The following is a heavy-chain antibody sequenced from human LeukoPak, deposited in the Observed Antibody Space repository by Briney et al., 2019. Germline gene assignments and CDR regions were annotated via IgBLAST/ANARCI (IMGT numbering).Heavy chain of an antibody. CDR2: INLDGSSA. J-gene: IGHJ4*02. V-gene: IGHV3-74*01. D-gene: IGHD1-26*01. Sequence: QPGGSLRLSCAASGFTFSSFLMHWVRQVPGKGLVWVSRINLDGSSAVYADSVKGRFTISRDNAKNTLFLQMNSLRGEDTAVYYCIRHYDYWGQGTLVTVSS. CDR3: IRHYDY. CDR1: GFTFSSFL.